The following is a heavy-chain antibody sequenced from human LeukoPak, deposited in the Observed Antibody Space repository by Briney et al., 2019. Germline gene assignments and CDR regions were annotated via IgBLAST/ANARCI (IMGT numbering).Heavy chain of an antibody. CDR1: GGSISSYY. CDR3: ARELSTVARYYYYYGMDV. J-gene: IGHJ6*02. D-gene: IGHD4-23*01. V-gene: IGHV4-4*07. Sequence: SETLSLTCTVSGGSISSYYWSWIRQPAGKGLEWIGRIYTSGSTNYNPSLKSRVTMSVDTSKNQFSLKLSSVTAADTAVYYCARELSTVARYYYYYGMDVWGQGTTVTVSS. CDR2: IYTSGST.